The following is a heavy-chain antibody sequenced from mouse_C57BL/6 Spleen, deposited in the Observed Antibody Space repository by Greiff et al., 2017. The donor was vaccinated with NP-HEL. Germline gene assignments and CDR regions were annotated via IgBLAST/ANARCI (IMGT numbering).Heavy chain of an antibody. D-gene: IGHD3-3*01. CDR2: ISSGGDYI. Sequence: EVKLMESGEGLVKPGGSLKLSCAASGFTFSSYAMSWVRQTPEKRLEWVAYISSGGDYIYYADTVKGRFTISRDNARNTLYLQMSSLKSEDTAMYYCTRDRGTGYFDYWGQGTTLTVSS. CDR3: TRDRGTGYFDY. J-gene: IGHJ2*01. V-gene: IGHV5-9-1*02. CDR1: GFTFSSYA.